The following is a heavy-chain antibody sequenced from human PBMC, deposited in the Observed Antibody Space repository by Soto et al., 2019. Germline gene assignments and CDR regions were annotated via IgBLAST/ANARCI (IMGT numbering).Heavy chain of an antibody. J-gene: IGHJ6*02. CDR2: ISYDGSNK. Sequence: QVQLVESGGGVVQPGRSLRLSCAASGFTFSSYGMHWVRQAPGKGLEWVAVISYDGSNKYYADSVKGRFTISRDNSKNTLYLQMNSLRAEDTAVYYCAKDQGIAAAGGVGYYYYGMDVWSQGTTVTVSS. D-gene: IGHD6-13*01. CDR1: GFTFSSYG. CDR3: AKDQGIAAAGGVGYYYYGMDV. V-gene: IGHV3-30*18.